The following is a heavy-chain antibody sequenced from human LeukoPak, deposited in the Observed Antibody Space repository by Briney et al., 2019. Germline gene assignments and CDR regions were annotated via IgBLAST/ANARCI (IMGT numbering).Heavy chain of an antibody. D-gene: IGHD6-13*01. V-gene: IGHV3-23*01. CDR1: GFTFSSYV. Sequence: GGSLRLSCAASGFTFSSYVMTWVRQAPGKGLEWVSGISGSGGTTFYADSVKGRFTISRDNSKNTLFLQMNSLRVEDTAVYYCAKGYGSWYFFDYWGQGTLVTVSS. J-gene: IGHJ4*02. CDR2: ISGSGGTT. CDR3: AKGYGSWYFFDY.